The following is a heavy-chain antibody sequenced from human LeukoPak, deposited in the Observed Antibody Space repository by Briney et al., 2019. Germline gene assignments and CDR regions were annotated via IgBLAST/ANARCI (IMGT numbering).Heavy chain of an antibody. CDR1: GFTFSSYA. V-gene: IGHV3-23*01. D-gene: IGHD6-13*01. Sequence: GGSLRLSCAASGFTFSSYAMNWVRQAPGKGLEWVSVISGSGGSTNCADSVKGRFTISRDNSKNTLYLQMNSLRAEDTAVYYCAKPEDRYSSPDYWGQGTLVTVSS. J-gene: IGHJ4*02. CDR2: ISGSGGST. CDR3: AKPEDRYSSPDY.